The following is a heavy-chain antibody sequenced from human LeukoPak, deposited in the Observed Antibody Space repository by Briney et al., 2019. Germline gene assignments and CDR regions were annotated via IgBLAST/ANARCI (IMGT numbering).Heavy chain of an antibody. CDR1: GFTVSSYY. CDR3: ARDQSAGAQNWFDP. J-gene: IGHJ5*02. V-gene: IGHV3-21*01. Sequence: GGSLRLSCAASGFTVSSYYMNWVRQAPGKGLEWVSSISSSSSYIYYADSVKGRFTISRDNAKNSLYLQMNSLRAEDTAVYYCARDQSAGAQNWFDPWGQGTLVTVSS. D-gene: IGHD1-26*01. CDR2: ISSSSSYI.